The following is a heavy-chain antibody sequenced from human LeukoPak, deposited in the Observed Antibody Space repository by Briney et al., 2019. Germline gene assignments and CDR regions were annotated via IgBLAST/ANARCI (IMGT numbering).Heavy chain of an antibody. CDR1: GFTFSGYE. CDR2: INGCGSTT. J-gene: IGHJ4*02. CDR3: ARGLIVAGRTQLPPDF. V-gene: IGHV3-48*03. Sequence: GGSLGLSCATSGFTFSGYEMNWVRQAPGKGLEWLSYINGCGSTTYYADSVRGRFTISRDNAKKSLFLQMSRLRAEDTAVYYCARGLIVAGRTQLPPDFWGQGTLVTVSS. D-gene: IGHD1-1*01.